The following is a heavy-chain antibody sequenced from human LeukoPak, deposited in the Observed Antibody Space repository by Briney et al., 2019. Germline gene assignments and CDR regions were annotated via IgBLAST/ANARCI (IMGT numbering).Heavy chain of an antibody. CDR2: INHSGST. Sequence: SETLSLTCAVYGGSFSGYYWSWIRQPPGMGLEWIGEINHSGSTNYNPSLKSRVTISVDTSKNQFSLKLSSVTAADTAVYYCVRGLADCSSTSCYVDYWGQGTLVTVSS. D-gene: IGHD2-2*01. CDR1: GGSFSGYY. J-gene: IGHJ4*02. V-gene: IGHV4-34*01. CDR3: VRGLADCSSTSCYVDY.